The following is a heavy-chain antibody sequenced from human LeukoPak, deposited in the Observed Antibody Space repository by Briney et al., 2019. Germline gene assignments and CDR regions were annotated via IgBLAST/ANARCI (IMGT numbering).Heavy chain of an antibody. CDR3: ARDAVDTANAV. CDR1: GFTFDDYA. CDR2: ISWNSGSI. J-gene: IGHJ6*02. D-gene: IGHD5-18*01. V-gene: IGHV3-9*01. Sequence: PGGSLRLSCAASGFTFDDYAMHWVRQAPGKGLEWVSGISWNSGSIGYADSVKGRFTISRDNAKNSLYLQMNSLRAEDTAVYYCARDAVDTANAVWGQGTTVTVS.